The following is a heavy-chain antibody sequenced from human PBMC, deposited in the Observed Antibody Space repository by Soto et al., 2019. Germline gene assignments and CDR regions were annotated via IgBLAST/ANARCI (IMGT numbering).Heavy chain of an antibody. CDR2: IDPSDSYT. CDR1: GYSFTSYW. J-gene: IGHJ6*02. Sequence: PGESLKISCKGSGYSFTSYWINWVRQMPGIGLEWMGRIDPSDSYTNYNPSLRGHVTMSADKSISTAYLQWSSLRASDTAIYYCTRRYYDTSGYIGLDVWGQRTTVTVSS. CDR3: TRRYYDTSGYIGLDV. D-gene: IGHD3-22*01. V-gene: IGHV5-10-1*01.